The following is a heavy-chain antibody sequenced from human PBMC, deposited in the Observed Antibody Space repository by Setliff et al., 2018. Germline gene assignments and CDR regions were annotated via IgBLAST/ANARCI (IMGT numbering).Heavy chain of an antibody. CDR3: ARGRAGHSGH. V-gene: IGHV4-31*03. CDR2: IYYSGSTS. D-gene: IGHD6-19*01. CDR1: GGSISSGGYY. Sequence: PSETLSLTCTVSGGSISSGGYYWSWIRQHPGKGLEWIGYIYYSGSTSYYNPSLKSRVTISVDTSKNQFSLKLSSVTAADTAVYYCARGRAGHSGHWGQGTPVTVS. J-gene: IGHJ4*02.